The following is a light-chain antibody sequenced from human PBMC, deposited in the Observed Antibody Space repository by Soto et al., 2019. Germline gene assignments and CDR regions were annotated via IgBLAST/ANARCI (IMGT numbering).Light chain of an antibody. CDR1: QGIRTY. V-gene: IGKV1-9*01. CDR3: QQLHSYPWT. Sequence: DIQLTQSPSFLSASVGDRVTITCRASQGIRTYLAWYQQKPGKAPKLLIYAASALQSGVPSRFSGSGSGTEFTLTISSLQPEDFATYYCQQLHSYPWTFGQGTKVEIK. CDR2: AAS. J-gene: IGKJ1*01.